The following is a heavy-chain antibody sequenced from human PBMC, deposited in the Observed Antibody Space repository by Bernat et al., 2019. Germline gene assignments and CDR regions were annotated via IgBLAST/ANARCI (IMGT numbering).Heavy chain of an antibody. CDR2: LNGDGSKP. D-gene: IGHD2-8*01. V-gene: IGHV3-74*01. Sequence: EVQLVESGGGLVQPGGSLRLSCAASGITFSLFSMHWVRQVPGKGLVFVSRLNGDGSKPTYADSVKGRFTISRDNAKNTLYLQMNSLRAEDTAVYYCASLRCSADKCYDYWGQGTLVTVSS. CDR3: ASLRCSADKCYDY. J-gene: IGHJ4*02. CDR1: GITFSLFS.